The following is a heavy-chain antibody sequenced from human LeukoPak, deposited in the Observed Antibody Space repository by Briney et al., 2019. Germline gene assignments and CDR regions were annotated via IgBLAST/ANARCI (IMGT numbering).Heavy chain of an antibody. Sequence: PSETLSLTCAVYGGSFSGYYWSWIRQPPGKGLEWIGEINHSGSTNYNPSLKSRVTISVDKSKNQFSLKLSSVTAADTAVYYCARSHYDILTGYSQFDYWGQGTLVTVSS. J-gene: IGHJ4*02. CDR2: INHSGST. V-gene: IGHV4-34*01. CDR1: GGSFSGYY. D-gene: IGHD3-9*01. CDR3: ARSHYDILTGYSQFDY.